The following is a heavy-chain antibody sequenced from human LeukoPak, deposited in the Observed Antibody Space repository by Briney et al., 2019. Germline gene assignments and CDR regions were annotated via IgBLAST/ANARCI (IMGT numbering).Heavy chain of an antibody. CDR3: AKDLFAMTQWEQLGY. D-gene: IGHD1-26*01. V-gene: IGHV3-23*01. CDR1: GFTFSNYA. Sequence: PGGSLRLSCAASGFTFSNYAMSWVRQAPGKGLEWVSANTNSGGSTYYADSVKGRFTISRDNSKNTLYLQMNSLRAEDTAVYYCAKDLFAMTQWEQLGYWGQGTLVTVSS. J-gene: IGHJ4*02. CDR2: NTNSGGST.